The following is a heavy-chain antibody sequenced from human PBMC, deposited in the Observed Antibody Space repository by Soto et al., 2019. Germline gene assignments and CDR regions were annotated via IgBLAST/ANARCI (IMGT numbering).Heavy chain of an antibody. CDR1: GFRFSTYW. D-gene: IGHD1-20*01. CDR3: PAYNTSRHAAFDI. J-gene: IGHJ3*02. Sequence: EVQVVESGGGLVQPGGSLRLSCAASGFRFSTYWMSWVRQAPGKGLEWLANIKQDANGVYYVDSVKGRFTISGDSAKNSLFLIMDSLRVEDTAVYYCPAYNTSRHAAFDIWVQGTMVIVSS. V-gene: IGHV3-7*01. CDR2: IKQDANGV.